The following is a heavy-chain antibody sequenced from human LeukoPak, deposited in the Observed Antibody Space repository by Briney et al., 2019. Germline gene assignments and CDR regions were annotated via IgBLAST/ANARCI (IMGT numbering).Heavy chain of an antibody. CDR3: AKGRDSSGYFDY. Sequence: GGSLRLSCAASGFTFSSYAMSWVHQAPGKGLEWVSAISGSGGSTYYADSVKGRFTISRDNSKNTLYLQMNSLRAEDTAVYYCAKGRDSSGYFDYWGQGTLVTVSS. J-gene: IGHJ4*02. D-gene: IGHD3-22*01. V-gene: IGHV3-23*01. CDR2: ISGSGGST. CDR1: GFTFSSYA.